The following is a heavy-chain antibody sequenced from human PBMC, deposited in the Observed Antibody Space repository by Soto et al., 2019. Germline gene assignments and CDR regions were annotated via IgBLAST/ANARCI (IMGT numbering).Heavy chain of an antibody. CDR3: ARSPGYYFDY. V-gene: IGHV4-31*03. CDR2: IYYSGIT. J-gene: IGHJ4*02. CDR1: GGSIGSGGYY. Sequence: SETLSLTCTVSGGSIGSGGYYWSWIRQHPGKGLEWIGYIYYSGITYYNPSPKSRVTISVDTSKNQFSLKLSSVTAADTAVYYCARSPGYYFDYWGQGTLVTVSS.